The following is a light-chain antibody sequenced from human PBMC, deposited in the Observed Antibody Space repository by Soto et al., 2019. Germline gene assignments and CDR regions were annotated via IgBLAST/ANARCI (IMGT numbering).Light chain of an antibody. J-gene: IGKJ4*01. CDR1: QSISSW. CDR3: QQYVSHPLT. V-gene: IGKV1-5*03. CDR2: EAS. Sequence: DIQMTQSPSTLSASVGDRVTISCRASQSISSWLAWYQEKPGKAPKLLIYEASRLESGVPSRFSGSGSGTEFSLTLRSLQADDYATYCCQQYVSHPLTFVGGTKVEIK.